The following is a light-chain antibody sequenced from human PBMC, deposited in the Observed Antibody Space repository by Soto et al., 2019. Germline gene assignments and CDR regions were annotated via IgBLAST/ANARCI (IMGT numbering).Light chain of an antibody. J-gene: IGLJ2*01. CDR3: QSYDSSLSGYVV. CDR2: GNS. V-gene: IGLV1-40*01. CDR1: SSKIGAGYD. Sequence: QTVVTQPPSVSGALGQRGTIPCTGTSSKIGAGYDVHWYQQLPGTAPKLLIYGNSNRPAGVPDRFSGSKSGTSASLAITGLQSEDEADYYCQSYDSSLSGYVVFGGGTKLTVL.